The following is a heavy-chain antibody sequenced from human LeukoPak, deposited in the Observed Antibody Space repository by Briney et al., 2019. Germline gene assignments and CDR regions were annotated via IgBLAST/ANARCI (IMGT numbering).Heavy chain of an antibody. Sequence: SETLSLTCTVSGDSISSYYWSWIRQPPGKGLEWIGYIYYSRSTNYNPSLKSRVTISIDTSKNQFSLKLNSVTAAGTAVYYCARHGANRQQLVMAFDIWGQGTMVTVSS. CDR3: ARHGANRQQLVMAFDI. J-gene: IGHJ3*02. CDR1: GDSISSYY. V-gene: IGHV4-59*08. CDR2: IYYSRST. D-gene: IGHD6-13*01.